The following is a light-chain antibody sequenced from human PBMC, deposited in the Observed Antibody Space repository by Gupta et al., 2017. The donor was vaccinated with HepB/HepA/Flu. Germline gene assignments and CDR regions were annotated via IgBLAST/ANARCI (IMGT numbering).Light chain of an antibody. V-gene: IGKV2-28*01. CDR3: MQALQAPFT. J-gene: IGKJ3*01. Sequence: DIVMTQSPLSLPVTPGAPASISCRSSQSLLHSKGYSYLEWYLQKPGQSPQLLIYFGSTRASGVPGRLSGGGSGTDYTLTVSRVEAEDVGVYYCMQALQAPFTFGPGTKVDIK. CDR2: FGS. CDR1: QSLLHSKGYSY.